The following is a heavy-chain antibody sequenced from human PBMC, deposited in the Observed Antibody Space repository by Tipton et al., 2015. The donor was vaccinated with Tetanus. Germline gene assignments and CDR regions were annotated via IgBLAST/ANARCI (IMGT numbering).Heavy chain of an antibody. J-gene: IGHJ3*01. D-gene: IGHD4-11*01. V-gene: IGHV4-59*04. CDR3: ARRNTHADAFDF. Sequence: TLSLTCTLSGGSISSYYWSWVRQPPGKGLEWIGSVFYSGSSFYNPSLKSRVTMSADTSKNQFSLKVGSVTAADTALYYCARRNTHADAFDFWGQGTMVTVSS. CDR2: VFYSGSS. CDR1: GGSISSYY.